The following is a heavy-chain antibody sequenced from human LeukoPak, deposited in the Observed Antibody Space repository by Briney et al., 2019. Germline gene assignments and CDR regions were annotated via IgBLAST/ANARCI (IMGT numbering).Heavy chain of an antibody. Sequence: GASVKVACMVSAYTLTELSMHWERHIPGKGIKWKGGFDPEDGEPIYAQKFQGRVTMTEDTPTDTASMEQCSLRSEHTAVYYCATSAAVGYYYYMDVWGKGTTVTVSS. CDR3: ATSAAVGYYYYMDV. D-gene: IGHD6-25*01. J-gene: IGHJ6*03. CDR1: AYTLTELS. V-gene: IGHV1-24*01. CDR2: FDPEDGEP.